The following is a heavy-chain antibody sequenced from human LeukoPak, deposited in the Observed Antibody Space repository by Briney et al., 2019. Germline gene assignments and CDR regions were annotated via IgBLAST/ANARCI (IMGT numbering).Heavy chain of an antibody. Sequence: GASVKVSCKASGNTFSSYAISWVRQAPGQGLEWMGRIIPMLGIANYAQKFQGRVTITTDESTSTAYMELSSLRSEDTAVYYCARNNEAASNCFDYWGQGTLVTVSS. V-gene: IGHV1-69*04. CDR1: GNTFSSYA. J-gene: IGHJ4*02. D-gene: IGHD6-13*01. CDR3: ARNNEAASNCFDY. CDR2: IIPMLGIA.